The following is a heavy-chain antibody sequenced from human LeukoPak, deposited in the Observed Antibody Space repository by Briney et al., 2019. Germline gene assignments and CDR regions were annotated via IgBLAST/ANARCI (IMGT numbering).Heavy chain of an antibody. CDR2: IYSGGST. D-gene: IGHD5-12*01. CDR3: ARDQGGYRGYEYRIYYYGKDV. V-gene: IGHV3-66*01. CDR1: GFMFSNYA. J-gene: IGHJ6*02. Sequence: PGGSLRLSCAASGFMFSNYALTWVRQAPGKGLEWVSVIYSGGSTYYADSVKGRFTISRDNSKNTLYLQMNSLRAEDTAVYYCARDQGGYRGYEYRIYYYGKDVWGQGTKVTGSS.